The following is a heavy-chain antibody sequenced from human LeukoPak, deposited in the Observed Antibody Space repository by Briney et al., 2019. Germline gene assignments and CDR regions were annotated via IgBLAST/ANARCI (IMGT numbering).Heavy chain of an antibody. CDR3: ARDRGESDY. Sequence: GGSLRLSCAASGFTFSSYAMHWVRQAPGKGLEWVAVISYDGSNKYYADSVKGRFTISRDNSKNTLYLQMNSLRAEDTAVYYCARDRGESDYWGQGTLVTVSS. CDR2: ISYDGSNK. V-gene: IGHV3-30-3*01. J-gene: IGHJ4*02. CDR1: GFTFSSYA. D-gene: IGHD3-10*01.